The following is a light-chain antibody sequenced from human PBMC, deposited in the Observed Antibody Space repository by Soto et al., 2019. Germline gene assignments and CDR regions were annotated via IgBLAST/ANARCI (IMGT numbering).Light chain of an antibody. V-gene: IGKV1-33*01. Sequence: IQMTQSPSSLSASVGDRVTITCQASQDISNYLNWYQQKPGEAPKLLIYDASNLETGVPSRFSGSGSGTDFTFTFSSLQPEDIATYYCQQFDNLPLTFGPGTKVNIK. CDR1: QDISNY. J-gene: IGKJ3*01. CDR3: QQFDNLPLT. CDR2: DAS.